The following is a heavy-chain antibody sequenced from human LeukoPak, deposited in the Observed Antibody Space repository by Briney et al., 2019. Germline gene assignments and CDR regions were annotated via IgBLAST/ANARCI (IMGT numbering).Heavy chain of an antibody. D-gene: IGHD1-14*01. CDR2: MSYSGST. V-gene: IGHV4-39*07. CDR1: GASISSSSYY. J-gene: IGHJ4*02. Sequence: SETLSLTCTVSGASISSSSYYWDWIRQPPGKGLEWIGTMSYSGSTYNPSLKRRVTISVDTSKNQFSLKLSSVTAAETAVYYCARPPRRGYFDYWGQGTLVAVSS. CDR3: ARPPRRGYFDY.